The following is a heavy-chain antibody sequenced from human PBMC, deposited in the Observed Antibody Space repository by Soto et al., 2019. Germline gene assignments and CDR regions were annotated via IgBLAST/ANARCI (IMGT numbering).Heavy chain of an antibody. V-gene: IGHV4-30-4*01. CDR2: IYYSGST. D-gene: IGHD2-15*01. Sequence: QVQLQESGPGLVKPSQTLSLTCTVSGGSISSGDYYWSWIRQPPGKGLEWIGYIYYSGSTYYNPXXXXRVXXXVDPSKNQFSXXLXSXXAADTAVYYCARGRPRGYCSGGSCETYYYYYGMDVWGQGTTVTVSS. J-gene: IGHJ6*02. CDR3: ARGRPRGYCSGGSCETYYYYYGMDV. CDR1: GGSISSGDYY.